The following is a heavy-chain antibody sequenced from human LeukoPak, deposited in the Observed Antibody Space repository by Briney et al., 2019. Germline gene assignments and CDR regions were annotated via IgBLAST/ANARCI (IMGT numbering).Heavy chain of an antibody. D-gene: IGHD1-26*01. Sequence: GESLKISCKGSGYSFTSYGISWVRQMPGKGLEWMGKIDPSDSYTNYSPPFQGHVTISADKSISTAYLQWSSLKASDTAMYYCARLVGLRLFDPWGQGTLVTVSS. CDR3: ARLVGLRLFDP. J-gene: IGHJ5*02. V-gene: IGHV5-10-1*01. CDR1: GYSFTSYG. CDR2: IDPSDSYT.